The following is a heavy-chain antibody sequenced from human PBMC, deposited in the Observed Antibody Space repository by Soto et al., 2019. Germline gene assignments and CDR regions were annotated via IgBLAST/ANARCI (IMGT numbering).Heavy chain of an antibody. V-gene: IGHV3-66*04. CDR1: GFTVSSNY. D-gene: IGHD3-22*01. Sequence: GGSLRLSCAASGFTVSSNYMSWVRQAPGKGLEWVSVIYSGGSTYYADSVKGRFTISRDNSKNTLYLQMNSLRAEDTAVYYCASQGQYYYDSSGYYFDYWGQGTLVTVSS. CDR3: ASQGQYYYDSSGYYFDY. CDR2: IYSGGST. J-gene: IGHJ4*02.